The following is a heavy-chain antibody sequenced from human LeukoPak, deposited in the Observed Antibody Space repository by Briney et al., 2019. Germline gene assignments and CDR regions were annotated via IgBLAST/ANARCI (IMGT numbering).Heavy chain of an antibody. J-gene: IGHJ4*02. CDR3: ARDRALGDYYGSGRSYYLDY. Sequence: TGRSLGLSCAASGFTFSSYGMHWVRQAPDKGLGWVLVISYDGGNKYYADSVKGRFAIPRDNSKNTLYLQMNSLRAEDTAVYYCARDRALGDYYGSGRSYYLDYWGQGTLVTVSS. V-gene: IGHV3-30*19. CDR2: ISYDGGNK. CDR1: GFTFSSYG. D-gene: IGHD3-10*01.